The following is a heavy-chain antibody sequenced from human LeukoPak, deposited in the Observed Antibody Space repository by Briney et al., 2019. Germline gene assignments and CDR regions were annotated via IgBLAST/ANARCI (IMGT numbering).Heavy chain of an antibody. CDR1: GFTFSSYA. D-gene: IGHD6-13*01. CDR3: ARIGQQLGPYYFDY. V-gene: IGHV3-30-3*01. J-gene: IGHJ4*02. CDR2: ISYDGSNK. Sequence: GSLRLSCAASGFTFSSYAMHWVRQAPGKGLEWVAVISYDGSNKYYADSVKGGFTISRDNSKNTLYLQMNSLRAEDTAVYYCARIGQQLGPYYFDYWGQGTLVTVSS.